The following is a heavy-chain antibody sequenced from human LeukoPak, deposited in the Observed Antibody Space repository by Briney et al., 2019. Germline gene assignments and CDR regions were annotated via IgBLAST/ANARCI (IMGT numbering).Heavy chain of an antibody. CDR3: ARASSGWRTLDY. CDR1: GGSISSSSCY. D-gene: IGHD6-19*01. CDR2: IYYSGST. J-gene: IGHJ4*02. Sequence: SETLSLTCTVSGGSISSSSCYWGWIRQPPGKGLEWIGSIYYSGSTYYNPSLKSRVTISVDTSKNQFSLKLSSVTAADTAVYYCARASSGWRTLDYWGQGTLVTVSS. V-gene: IGHV4-39*01.